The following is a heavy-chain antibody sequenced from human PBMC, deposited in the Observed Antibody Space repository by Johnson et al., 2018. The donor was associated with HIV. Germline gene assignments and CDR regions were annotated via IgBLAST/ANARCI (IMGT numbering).Heavy chain of an antibody. J-gene: IGHJ3*01. D-gene: IGHD3-22*01. Sequence: VQLVESGGGLVQPGGSLRLSCAVSGFTFSSYAIHWVRQAPGKGLEYVSAISSNGGSTYYANSVKGRFTISRDNSKNTLYLQMGSLRAEDMAVYYCTIPYYYDSGGYQWGQGTMVTVSS. V-gene: IGHV3-64*01. CDR1: GFTFSSYA. CDR3: TIPYYYDSGGYQ. CDR2: ISSNGGST.